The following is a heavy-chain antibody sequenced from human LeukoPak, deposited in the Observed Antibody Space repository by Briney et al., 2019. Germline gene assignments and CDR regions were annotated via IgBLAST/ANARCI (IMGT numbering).Heavy chain of an antibody. CDR2: LSGSGAST. J-gene: IGHJ4*02. V-gene: IGHV3-23*01. Sequence: GGSLRLSCAASGFTFSSYAMSWVRQAPGKGLEWVSALSGSGASTSYADSVKGRFTVSRDNSKNTLYLQMNSLRAEDTAVYYCAKVPKGGYFDYWGQGTLVTVSS. D-gene: IGHD2-2*01. CDR1: GFTFSSYA. CDR3: AKVPKGGYFDY.